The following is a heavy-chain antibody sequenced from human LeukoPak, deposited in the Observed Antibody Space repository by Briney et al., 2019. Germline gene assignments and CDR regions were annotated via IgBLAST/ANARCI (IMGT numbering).Heavy chain of an antibody. CDR2: SSSSSGYI. CDR1: GFTVSSYS. D-gene: IGHD2-15*01. CDR3: ARGPIVVVAASGYYYGMDV. V-gene: IGHV3-21*01. J-gene: IGHJ6*02. Sequence: GGSLRLACAASGFTVSSYSMNWVRQAPGKGLELVSYSSSSSGYIYYADSVKGRFTISRDNAKNSLYLQMNSLRAEDTAVYYCARGPIVVVAASGYYYGMDVWGQGTTVTVSS.